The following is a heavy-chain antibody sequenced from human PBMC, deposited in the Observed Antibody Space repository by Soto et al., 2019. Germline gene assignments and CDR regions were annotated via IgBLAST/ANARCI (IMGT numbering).Heavy chain of an antibody. Sequence: ASVKVSCKASGYTFTRSGISWVRQAPGQGLEWMGWISTYNGDTNYAQTFQGRVTMTTDTSTSTVHMEVRSLRSDDTAVYYCARVGYYYDSSGYYLSFDYWGQGTLVTVSS. V-gene: IGHV1-18*01. CDR2: ISTYNGDT. CDR1: GYTFTRSG. CDR3: ARVGYYYDSSGYYLSFDY. D-gene: IGHD3-22*01. J-gene: IGHJ4*02.